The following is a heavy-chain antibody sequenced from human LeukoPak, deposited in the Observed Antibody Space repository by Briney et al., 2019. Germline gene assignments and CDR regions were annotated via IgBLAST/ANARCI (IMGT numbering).Heavy chain of an antibody. CDR1: GFSLSTSGVG. CDR2: IYWDDDK. CDR3: AYQEERAVGTSSGLDY. D-gene: IGHD6-6*01. Sequence: SGPTQAKLTQTLTLTCTFSGFSLSTSGVGVGWIRQPPGKALEWLALIYWDDDKRYSPSLKSRLTITKDTSKNQVVLTMTNMDPVDTATYYCAYQEERAVGTSSGLDYWGQGTLVTVSS. J-gene: IGHJ4*02. V-gene: IGHV2-5*02.